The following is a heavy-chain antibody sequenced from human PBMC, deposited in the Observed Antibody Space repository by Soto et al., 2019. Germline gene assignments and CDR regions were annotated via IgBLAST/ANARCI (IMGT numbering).Heavy chain of an antibody. CDR1: GDSISNTAYY. CDR2: TFYTGGA. D-gene: IGHD3-3*01. CDR3: ERRENTYRARYYGGGFFDF. J-gene: IGHJ4*02. V-gene: IGHV4-39*01. Sequence: QLQLQESGPGLVKPSETLTLTCNVSGDSISNTAYYWAWIRQTPGKGQEWIGSTFYTGGAYYNSSLNSGDTIFVDSSENSFYLKFLSVAAADTAIYYFERRENTYRARYYGGGFFDFWGQGSIVTVSS.